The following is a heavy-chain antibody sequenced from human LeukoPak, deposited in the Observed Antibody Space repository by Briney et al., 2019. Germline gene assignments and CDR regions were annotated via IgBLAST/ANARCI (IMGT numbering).Heavy chain of an antibody. J-gene: IGHJ4*02. CDR1: GYRFTSYW. V-gene: IGHV5-51*01. CDR2: IYPGDSDT. CDR3: ARTYYYDSSGYYYGDY. Sequence: GESLKISCKGSGYRFTSYWIGWVRQMPGKGLEWMGIIYPGDSDTRYSPSFQGQVTISADKSISTAYLQWSSLKASDTAMYYCARTYYYDSSGYYYGDYWGQGTLVTVSS. D-gene: IGHD3-22*01.